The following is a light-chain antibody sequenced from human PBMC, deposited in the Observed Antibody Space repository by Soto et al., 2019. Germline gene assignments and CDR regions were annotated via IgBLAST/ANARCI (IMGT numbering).Light chain of an antibody. Sequence: DIVLTQSPATLSLSPGERATLSCRASQSVSNYLAWYQQKPGQAPRLLIYDTSNRATGIPARFSGSGSGTDFTLTISSLEPEDFAVYYRQQRTNWPLYTFGQGTKLEIK. V-gene: IGKV3-11*01. CDR3: QQRTNWPLYT. CDR1: QSVSNY. CDR2: DTS. J-gene: IGKJ2*01.